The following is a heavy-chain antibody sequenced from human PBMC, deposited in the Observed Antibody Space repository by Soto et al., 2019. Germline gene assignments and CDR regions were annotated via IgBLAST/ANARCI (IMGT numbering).Heavy chain of an antibody. CDR2: ISSSSSYI. D-gene: IGHD3-16*02. CDR1: GFTFSSYS. Sequence: EVQLVESGGGLVKPGGSLRLSCAASGFTFSSYSMNWVRQAPGKGLEWVSSISSSSSYIYYADSVKGRFTISRDNAKNSLYLQMNSLRAEDTGVYYCARDRNYVWGSYRYTLYYGMDVWGQGTTVTVSS. CDR3: ARDRNYVWGSYRYTLYYGMDV. V-gene: IGHV3-21*01. J-gene: IGHJ6*02.